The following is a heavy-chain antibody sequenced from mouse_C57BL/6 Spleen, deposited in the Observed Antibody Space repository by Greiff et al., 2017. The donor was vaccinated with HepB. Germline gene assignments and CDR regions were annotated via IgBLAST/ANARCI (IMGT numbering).Heavy chain of an antibody. CDR2: INPSTGGT. V-gene: IGHV1-42*01. J-gene: IGHJ3*01. D-gene: IGHD2-4*01. CDR3: ARRDDYEAWFAY. Sequence: VQLKQSGPELVKPGASVKISCKASGYSFTGYYMNWVKQSPEKSLEWIGEINPSTGGTTYNQKFKAKATLTVDKSSSTAYMQLKSLTSEDSAVYYCARRDDYEAWFAYWGQGTLVTVSA. CDR1: GYSFTGYY.